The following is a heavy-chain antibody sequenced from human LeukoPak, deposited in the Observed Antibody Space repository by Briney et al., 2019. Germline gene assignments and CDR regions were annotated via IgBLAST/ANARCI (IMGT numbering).Heavy chain of an antibody. J-gene: IGHJ4*02. D-gene: IGHD2-2*02. CDR2: ISYDGSNK. V-gene: IGHV3-30-3*01. CDR1: GFTFSSYA. Sequence: GRSLRLSCAASGFTFSSYAMHWVRQAPDKGLEWVAVISYDGSNKYYADSVKGRFTISRDNSKNTLYLQMNSLRAEDTAVYYCAREPIVVVPAAISPRGFDYWGQGTLVTVSS. CDR3: AREPIVVVPAAISPRGFDY.